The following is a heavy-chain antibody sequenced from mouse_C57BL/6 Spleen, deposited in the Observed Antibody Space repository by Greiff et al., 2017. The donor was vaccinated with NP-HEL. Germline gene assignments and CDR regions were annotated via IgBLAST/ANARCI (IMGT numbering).Heavy chain of an antibody. V-gene: IGHV2-6*03. CDR1: GFSLTSYG. J-gene: IGHJ4*01. CDR3: ARDYYGSFYAMDY. Sequence: VKLVESGPGLVAPSQSLSITCTVSGFSLTSYGVHWVRQPPGKGLEWLGVIWSDGSTTYNSALKSRLSISKDNSKSQVFLKMNSLQTDDTAMYYCARDYYGSFYAMDYWGQGTSVTVSS. D-gene: IGHD1-1*01. CDR2: IWSDGST.